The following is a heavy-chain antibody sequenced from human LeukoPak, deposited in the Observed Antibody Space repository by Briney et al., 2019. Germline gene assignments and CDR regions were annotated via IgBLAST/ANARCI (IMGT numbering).Heavy chain of an antibody. J-gene: IGHJ3*02. CDR1: GVSFSSYY. V-gene: IGHV4-4*07. Sequence: SETLSLTCTVSGVSFSSYYWTWIRQPAGKGLEWTGRIYSSGNTNYNPSLESRVTMSIDTSKNQFSLKLTSVTAADTAVYYCARERGNLRGDAFDIWGQGTMATVSS. CDR3: ARERGNLRGDAFDI. CDR2: IYSSGNT. D-gene: IGHD1-26*01.